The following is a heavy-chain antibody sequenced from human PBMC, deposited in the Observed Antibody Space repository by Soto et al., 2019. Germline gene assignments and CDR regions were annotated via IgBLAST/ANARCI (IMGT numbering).Heavy chain of an antibody. CDR1: GFTFSSYA. D-gene: IGHD6-19*01. Sequence: PGGSLRLSCAASGFTFSSYAMSWVRQAPGKGLEWVSAISGGGGSTYYADSVKGRFTVSRDNSKNTLYLQMNSLRAEDTAVYYCAKEGQTLYSSGVDYWGQGTLVTVSS. CDR3: AKEGQTLYSSGVDY. V-gene: IGHV3-23*01. CDR2: ISGGGGST. J-gene: IGHJ4*02.